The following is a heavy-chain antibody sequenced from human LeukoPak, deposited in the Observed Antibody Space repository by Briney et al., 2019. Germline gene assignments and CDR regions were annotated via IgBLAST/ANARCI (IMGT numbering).Heavy chain of an antibody. V-gene: IGHV3-74*01. CDR1: GFTFSSCW. CDR2: INSDGSST. CDR3: ARTTFYDILTGAPSAFDY. Sequence: PGGSPRLSCAASGFTFSSCWMHWVRQAPGKGLVWVSRINSDGSSTSYADSVKGRFTISRDNAKNTLYLQMNSLRAEDTAVYYCARTTFYDILTGAPSAFDYWGQGTLVTVSS. D-gene: IGHD3-9*01. J-gene: IGHJ4*02.